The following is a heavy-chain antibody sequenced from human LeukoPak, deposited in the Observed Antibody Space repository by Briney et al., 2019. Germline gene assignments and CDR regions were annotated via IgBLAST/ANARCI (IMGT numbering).Heavy chain of an antibody. CDR1: GFTFSSAW. CDR2: IKSKTDGGTT. Sequence: GGSLRLSCAASGFTFSSAWMSWVRQAPGKGLEWVGRIKSKTDGGTTDYAAPVKGRFTISRDDSKNTLYLQMNSLKTEDTAVYYCTTADIVVVPAAIVGYMDVWGKGTTVTVSS. D-gene: IGHD2-2*02. CDR3: TTADIVVVPAAIVGYMDV. J-gene: IGHJ6*03. V-gene: IGHV3-15*01.